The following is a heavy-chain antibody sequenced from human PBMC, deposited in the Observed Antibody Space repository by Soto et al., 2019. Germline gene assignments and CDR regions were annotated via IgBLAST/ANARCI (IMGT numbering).Heavy chain of an antibody. J-gene: IGHJ4*02. D-gene: IGHD2-15*01. V-gene: IGHV3-30*03. CDR1: GFTFSNNG. CDR3: AMDLYGGSSRFDY. CDR2: ISSAGSKK. Sequence: QVQLVESGGGVVQPGRSLRLSCVASGFTFSNNGIHWVRQAPGKGLEWVAVISSAGSKKYYADSVKGRFTISRDNSKNTLYLQMNSLRAEDTAVYYCAMDLYGGSSRFDYWGQGTLVTVSS.